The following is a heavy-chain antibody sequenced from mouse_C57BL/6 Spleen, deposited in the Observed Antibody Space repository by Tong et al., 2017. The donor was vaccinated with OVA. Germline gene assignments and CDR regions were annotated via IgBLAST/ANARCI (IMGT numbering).Heavy chain of an antibody. V-gene: IGHV5-2*01. J-gene: IGHJ4*01. Sequence: EVQLQETGGGLVQPGESLKLSCESNEYEFPSHDMSWVRKTPEKRLELVAAINSDGGSTYYPDTMERRFIISRDNTKKTLYLQMISLRSEDTALYYCARQGIGYAMDYWGQGTSVTVSS. CDR1: EYEFPSHD. CDR3: ARQGIGYAMDY. CDR2: INSDGGST.